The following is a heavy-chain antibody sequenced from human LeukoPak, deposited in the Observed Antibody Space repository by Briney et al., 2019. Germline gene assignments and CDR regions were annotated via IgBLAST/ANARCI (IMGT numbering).Heavy chain of an antibody. CDR2: IYYSGST. D-gene: IGHD2-2*01. V-gene: IGHV4-39*01. CDR1: GGSISSSSYY. J-gene: IGHJ4*02. CDR3: ARVVGYCSSTSCGFDY. Sequence: PSETLSLTCTVSGGSISSSSYYWGWIRQPPGKGLEWIGSIYYSGSTYYNPSLKSRVTISVDTSKNQFSLKLSSVTAADTAVYYCARVVGYCSSTSCGFDYWGQGTLVTVSS.